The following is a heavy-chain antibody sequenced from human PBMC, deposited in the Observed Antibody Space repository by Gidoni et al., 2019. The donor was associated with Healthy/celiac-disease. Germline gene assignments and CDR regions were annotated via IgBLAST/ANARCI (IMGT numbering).Heavy chain of an antibody. D-gene: IGHD6-13*01. J-gene: IGHJ4*02. V-gene: IGHV3-30*18. CDR2: ISHDGSNK. CDR3: AKNSQKPSLQAAAGTGAFDY. Sequence: QVQLVESGGGVVQPGRSLRLSCAASGLTVRSYGMHWVRQAPGKGLEWVAVISHDGSNKYYADSVKGRFTISRDNSKNTLYLQMNSLRAEDTAVYYCAKNSQKPSLQAAAGTGAFDYWGQGTLVTVSS. CDR1: GLTVRSYG.